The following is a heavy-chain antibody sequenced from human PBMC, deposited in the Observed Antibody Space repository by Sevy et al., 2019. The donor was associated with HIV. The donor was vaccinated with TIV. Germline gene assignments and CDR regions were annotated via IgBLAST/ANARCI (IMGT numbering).Heavy chain of an antibody. J-gene: IGHJ4*02. Sequence: GGSLRLSCADSGFTFSNYAMAWVRQAPGKGLEWVSAISVSGDFTYYADSVRGRFTVSRDKSKNTLFLQMNSLRAEDTAVYYCVREGVGGYSYSLDCWGQGTLVTVSS. CDR1: GFTFSNYA. V-gene: IGHV3-23*01. CDR2: ISVSGDFT. CDR3: VREGVGGYSYSLDC. D-gene: IGHD5-18*01.